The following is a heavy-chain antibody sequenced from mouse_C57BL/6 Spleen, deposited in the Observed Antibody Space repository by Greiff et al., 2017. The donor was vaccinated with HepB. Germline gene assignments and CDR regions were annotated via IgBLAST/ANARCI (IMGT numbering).Heavy chain of an antibody. Sequence: QVQLKQSGAELVRPGTSVKVSCKASGYAFTNYLIEWVKQRPGQGLEWIGVINPGSGGTNNNEKFKGKATLTADKSSSTAYMQLSSLTSEDSAVYFCATYYGSSHWYFDVWGTGTTVTVSS. CDR2: INPGSGGT. V-gene: IGHV1-54*01. D-gene: IGHD1-1*01. J-gene: IGHJ1*03. CDR1: GYAFTNYL. CDR3: ATYYGSSHWYFDV.